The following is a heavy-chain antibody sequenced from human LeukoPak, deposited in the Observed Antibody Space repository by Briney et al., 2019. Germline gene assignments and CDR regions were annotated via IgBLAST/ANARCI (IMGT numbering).Heavy chain of an antibody. CDR2: ISSSSSYI. CDR1: GFTLSSYS. CDR3: ARIYCSGGSCYSCFDY. V-gene: IGHV3-21*01. D-gene: IGHD2-15*01. J-gene: IGHJ4*02. Sequence: GGSLRLSCAASGFTLSSYSMNWVRQTPGKGLEWVSSISSSSSYIHYADSVKGRFTISRDNAKNSLYLQMNSLRAEDTAVYYCARIYCSGGSCYSCFDYWGQGTLVTVSS.